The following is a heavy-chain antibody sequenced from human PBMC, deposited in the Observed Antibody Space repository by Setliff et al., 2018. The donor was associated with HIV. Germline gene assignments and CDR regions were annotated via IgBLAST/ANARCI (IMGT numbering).Heavy chain of an antibody. D-gene: IGHD3-22*01. Sequence: GSLRLSCVASGFSFNNYWMCWVRQAPGQGLEWVANIDLDGSEKNYVESVKGRCTISRDNAENTLYLQMNSLRAEDTAVYYCAKDRTVVVITIFDYWGQGTLVTVSS. J-gene: IGHJ4*02. CDR2: IDLDGSEK. CDR3: AKDRTVVVITIFDY. V-gene: IGHV3-7*03. CDR1: GFSFNNYW.